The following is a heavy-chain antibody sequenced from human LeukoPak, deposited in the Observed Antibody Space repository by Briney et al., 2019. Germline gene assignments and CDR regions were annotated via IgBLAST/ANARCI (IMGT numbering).Heavy chain of an antibody. V-gene: IGHV3-33*06. CDR1: GFTFNSYG. CDR2: IWFDGSNK. J-gene: IGHJ4*02. CDR3: AKVPPTTTGDY. Sequence: GGSLRLSCAASGFTFNSYGMHWVRQAPGKGLEWVAVIWFDGSNKYYADSVKGRFTISRDNSKNTLYLQMNSLRAEDTAVYYCAKVPPTTTGDYWGQGTLVTVSS. D-gene: IGHD1-1*01.